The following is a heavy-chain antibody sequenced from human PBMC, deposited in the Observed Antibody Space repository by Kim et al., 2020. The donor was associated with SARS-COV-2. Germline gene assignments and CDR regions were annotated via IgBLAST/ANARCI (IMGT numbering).Heavy chain of an antibody. CDR2: ISSSSYI. J-gene: IGHJ4*02. D-gene: IGHD4-17*01. V-gene: IGHV3-21*01. Sequence: GGSLRLSCAASGFTFSSYSMNWVRQAPGKGLEWVSSISSSSYIYYADSVKGRFTISRDNAKNSLYLQMNSLRAEDTAVYYCARDHYGDYDQVYFDYWGQGTLVTVSS. CDR3: ARDHYGDYDQVYFDY. CDR1: GFTFSSYS.